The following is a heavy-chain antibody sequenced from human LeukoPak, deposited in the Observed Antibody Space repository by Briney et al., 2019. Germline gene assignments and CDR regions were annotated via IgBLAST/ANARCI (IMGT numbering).Heavy chain of an antibody. CDR3: VTNRNDSYALY. CDR2: INHSGST. D-gene: IGHD1-20*01. CDR1: GGSFSGYY. V-gene: IGHV4-34*01. J-gene: IGHJ4*02. Sequence: SETLSLTCAVYGGSFSGYYWSWIRQPPGKGLEWIGEINHSGSTNYNPSLKSRVTISVDTSKNQFSLKLSSVTAADTAVYYCVTNRNDSYALYWGQGTLVTVSS.